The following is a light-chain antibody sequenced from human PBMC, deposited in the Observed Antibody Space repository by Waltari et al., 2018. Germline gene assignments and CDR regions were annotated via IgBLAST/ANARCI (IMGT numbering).Light chain of an antibody. CDR3: QQGNTFPLT. V-gene: IGKV1-12*01. CDR2: VTS. CDR1: QGIGTW. Sequence: DIQMTQSPSSVSASVGDRVTFTCRASQGIGTWLAWYQKKPGQAPKLLIYVTSTLQSGVPSRFRGSGSGTDFTLTISSLKPEDFATYYCQQGNTFPLTFGGGTKVQIK. J-gene: IGKJ4*01.